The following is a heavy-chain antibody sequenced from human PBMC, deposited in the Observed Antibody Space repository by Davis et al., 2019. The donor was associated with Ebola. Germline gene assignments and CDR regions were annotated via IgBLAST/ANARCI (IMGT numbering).Heavy chain of an antibody. CDR2: IYPRDSDT. D-gene: IGHD3-22*01. V-gene: IGHV5-51*01. CDR1: GYSFTSYW. Sequence: PGGSLRLSCKGSGYSFTSYWIGWVRQMPGKGLEWMGIIYPRDSDTRYSPSFQGQVTISADKSINTAYLQWSSLKSSDTAIYYCARFPSMVRDYYSNYWGQGTQVTVSS. J-gene: IGHJ4*02. CDR3: ARFPSMVRDYYSNY.